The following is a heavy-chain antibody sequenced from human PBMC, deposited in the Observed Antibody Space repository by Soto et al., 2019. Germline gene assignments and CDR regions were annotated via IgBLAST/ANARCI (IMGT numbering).Heavy chain of an antibody. CDR3: TTVRNSIKITPADV. CDR1: GFTFSNAW. J-gene: IGHJ6*03. CDR2: IKSNGDSATT. V-gene: IGHV3-15*01. D-gene: IGHD3-9*01. Sequence: EVQLVESGGGLVKPGESLRLSCAASGFTFSNAWMVWVRQAPGKGLEWVGRIKSNGDSATTEYAAPVEGRFTISRDDSTNTVYLQMSSLKSADTAVYYCTTVRNSIKITPADVWGTGTTVTVSS.